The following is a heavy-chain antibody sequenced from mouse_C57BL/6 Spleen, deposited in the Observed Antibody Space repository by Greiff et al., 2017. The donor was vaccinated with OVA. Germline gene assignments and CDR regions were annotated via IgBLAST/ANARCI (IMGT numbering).Heavy chain of an antibody. J-gene: IGHJ4*01. D-gene: IGHD2-5*01. V-gene: IGHV1-69*01. Sequence: QVQLQQPGAELVMPGASVKLSCKASGYTFTSYWMHWVKQRPGQGLEWIGEIDPSDSYTNYNQKFKGKSTLTVDKSSSKAYMQLSSLTSEDSAVYYCARGEYSRQMDYWGQGTSVTVSS. CDR2: IDPSDSYT. CDR3: ARGEYSRQMDY. CDR1: GYTFTSYW.